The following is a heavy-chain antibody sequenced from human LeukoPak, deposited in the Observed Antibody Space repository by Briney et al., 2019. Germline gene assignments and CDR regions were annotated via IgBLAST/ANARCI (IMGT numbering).Heavy chain of an antibody. CDR3: ARGYCSSTSCYGAAFDI. Sequence: PSETLSLTCAVNGGSFSGYSWSWIRQPPGKGLEWIGEINHSGSTKYNPSLKSRVTISVDTSKKQLSLELSSMTAADTAVYYCARGYCSSTSCYGAAFDIWGQGTMATVSS. CDR2: INHSGST. CDR1: GGSFSGYS. J-gene: IGHJ3*02. V-gene: IGHV4-34*01. D-gene: IGHD2-2*01.